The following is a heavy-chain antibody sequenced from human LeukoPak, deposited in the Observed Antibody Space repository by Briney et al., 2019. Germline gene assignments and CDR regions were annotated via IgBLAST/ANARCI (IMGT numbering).Heavy chain of an antibody. CDR3: AGSGSYFYYYYYYIDV. D-gene: IGHD3-10*01. CDR2: INHSGST. V-gene: IGHV4-34*01. J-gene: IGHJ6*03. Sequence: SETLSLTCAFYGGSFSGYYWSWIRQPPGKGLEWIGEINHSGSTNYNPSLKSRVTISVDTSKNQFSLKLSSVTAADTAVYYCAGSGSYFYYYYYYIDVWGKGTTVTLSS. CDR1: GGSFSGYY.